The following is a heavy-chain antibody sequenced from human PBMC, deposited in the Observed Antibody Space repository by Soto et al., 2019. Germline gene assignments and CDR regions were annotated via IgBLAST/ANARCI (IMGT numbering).Heavy chain of an antibody. CDR1: SDSISSYY. CDR2: ISYSGST. V-gene: IGHV4-59*01. J-gene: IGHJ4*02. D-gene: IGHD2-21*01. CDR3: ARGIAWQLPFDY. Sequence: QVQLQESGPGLVKPSETLSLTRTVSSDSISSYYWSWIRQPPGKRLEWIGYISYSGSTDYNPSLKSRVTISGDTSKNQFSLKVSSVTAADTAVYYCARGIAWQLPFDYWGQGTLVTVSS.